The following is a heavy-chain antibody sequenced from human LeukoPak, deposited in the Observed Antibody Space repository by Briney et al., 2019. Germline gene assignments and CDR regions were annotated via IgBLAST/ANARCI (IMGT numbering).Heavy chain of an antibody. CDR3: ARGNHDSSGYYSNYWYFDL. CDR2: IYYSGST. D-gene: IGHD3-22*01. CDR1: GGSISSYY. J-gene: IGHJ2*01. Sequence: PSETLSLTCTVSGGSISSYYWSWLRQPPGKGLEWIGYIYYSGSTNYNPSLKSQVTISVDTSKNQFSLKLSSVTAADTAVYYCARGNHDSSGYYSNYWYFDLWGRGTLVTVSS. V-gene: IGHV4-59*01.